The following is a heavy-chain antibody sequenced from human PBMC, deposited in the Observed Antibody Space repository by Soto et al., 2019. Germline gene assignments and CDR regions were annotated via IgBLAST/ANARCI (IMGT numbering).Heavy chain of an antibody. V-gene: IGHV3-11*01. J-gene: IGHJ4*02. D-gene: IGHD1-1*01. Sequence: QVQLVESGGGLVKPGGSLRLSCAASGFSFSDYYMTWIRQAPGKGLEWVSHISSSGSSTYYADSVKGRFTISRDNAQKSLYLHMNSLGAEDTAMYYCARRSSTGRHFDYWGQGTLVTVSS. CDR1: GFSFSDYY. CDR3: ARRSSTGRHFDY. CDR2: ISSSGSST.